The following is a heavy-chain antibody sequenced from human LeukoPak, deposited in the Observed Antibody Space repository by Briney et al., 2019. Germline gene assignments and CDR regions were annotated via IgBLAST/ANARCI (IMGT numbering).Heavy chain of an antibody. CDR3: ARDWAVAGSYYFDY. CDR1: GFTFSSYG. Sequence: GRSLRLSCAASGFTFSSYGMHWVRQAPGNGLEWVAVIWYDGSNKYYADSVKGRFTISRDNSKNTLYLQMNSLRAEDTAVYYCARDWAVAGSYYFDYWGQGTLVTVSS. CDR2: IWYDGSNK. J-gene: IGHJ4*02. D-gene: IGHD6-19*01. V-gene: IGHV3-33*01.